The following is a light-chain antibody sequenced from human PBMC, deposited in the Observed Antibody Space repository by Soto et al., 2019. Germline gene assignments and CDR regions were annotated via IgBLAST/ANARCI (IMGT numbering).Light chain of an antibody. CDR3: QQYGSSPWT. J-gene: IGKJ1*01. V-gene: IGKV3-20*01. CDR2: GAS. CDR1: QSIRTD. Sequence: VMTQCPATLSVSPGDTATLSCRASQSIRTDLAWYQEKPGQAPRLLIYGASGRATGIPDRFSGSGSGTDFTLTISRLEPEDFAVYYCQQYGSSPWTFGQGTKVDIK.